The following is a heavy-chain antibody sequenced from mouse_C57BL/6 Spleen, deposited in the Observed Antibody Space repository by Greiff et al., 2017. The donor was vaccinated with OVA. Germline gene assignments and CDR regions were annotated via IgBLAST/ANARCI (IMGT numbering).Heavy chain of an antibody. J-gene: IGHJ4*01. CDR2: ISDGGSYT. CDR1: GFTFSSYA. CDR3: ARVRRPLAMDY. V-gene: IGHV5-4*03. Sequence: EVMLVESGGGLVKPGGSLKLSCAASGFTFSSYAMSWVRQTPEKRLEWVATISDGGSYTYYPDNVKGRFTISRDNAKNNLYLQMSHLKSEDTAMYYCARVRRPLAMDYWGQGTSVTVSS.